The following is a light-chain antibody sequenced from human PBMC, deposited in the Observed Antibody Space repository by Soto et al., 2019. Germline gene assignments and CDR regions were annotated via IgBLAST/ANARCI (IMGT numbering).Light chain of an antibody. CDR3: QQRSNWRT. CDR1: QSVSSY. J-gene: IGKJ4*01. Sequence: EIVLTQSPATLSLSPGERATISCRASQSVSSYLAWYQQKPGQAPRLLIYDASNRATGIPARFSGSGSGTDFTLTISSLEPEDFAVYYCQQRSNWRTFGGGTKVEIK. CDR2: DAS. V-gene: IGKV3-11*01.